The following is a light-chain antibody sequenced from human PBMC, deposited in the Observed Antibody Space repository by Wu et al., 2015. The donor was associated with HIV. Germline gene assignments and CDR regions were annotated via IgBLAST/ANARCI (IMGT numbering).Light chain of an antibody. J-gene: IGKJ1*01. V-gene: IGKV3-20*01. CDR3: QQYGTSPPWT. CDR2: GAS. CDR1: QNVNSDY. Sequence: EIVLTQSPATLSLSPGETATLSCRASQNVNSDYLAWYQQRPGQTPRLLIYGASRRATDIPDRFRGTGSGTDFTLTITRLEPEDFAVYCCQQYGTSPPWTFGPGTKV.